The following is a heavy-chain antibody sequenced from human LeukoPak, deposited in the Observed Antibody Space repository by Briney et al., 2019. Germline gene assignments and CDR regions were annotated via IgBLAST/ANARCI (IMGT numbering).Heavy chain of an antibody. CDR2: INHSGST. Sequence: SETLSLTCAVYGGSFSGYYWSWIRQSPGKGLEWIGEINHSGSTNYNPSLKSRVTISVDTSKNQFSLKLSSVTAADTAVYYCARHVWGIAAAGTYYYYYYMDVWGKGTTVTISS. CDR3: ARHVWGIAAAGTYYYYYYMDV. D-gene: IGHD6-13*01. J-gene: IGHJ6*03. V-gene: IGHV4-34*01. CDR1: GGSFSGYY.